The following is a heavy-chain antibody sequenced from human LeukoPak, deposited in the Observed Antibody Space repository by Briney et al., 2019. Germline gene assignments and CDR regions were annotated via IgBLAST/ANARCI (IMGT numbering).Heavy chain of an antibody. J-gene: IGHJ4*02. CDR3: TTEAAILWFGELLGYFDY. CDR2: IRNKANSYIT. Sequence: GGSLRLSCAASGFTFSDHYMDWVRQAPGKGLEWVSRIRNKANSYITEYAASVKGRFAISRDDSKNTLYLQMNSLKTEDTAVYYCTTEAAILWFGELLGYFDYWGQGTLVTVSS. V-gene: IGHV3-72*01. CDR1: GFTFSDHY. D-gene: IGHD3-10*01.